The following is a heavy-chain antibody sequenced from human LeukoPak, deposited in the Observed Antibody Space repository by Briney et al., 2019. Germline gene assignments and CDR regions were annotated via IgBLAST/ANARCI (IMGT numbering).Heavy chain of an antibody. D-gene: IGHD3-22*01. CDR2: TYYSGRP. V-gene: IGHV4-59*01. CDR1: GGSISSNY. Sequence: SETMSLTWTVSGGSISSNYWSWIRQLPGKGLEWIGYTYYSGRPNYNPSLKSRVTISVDTSKNQFSLKLSSVTAADTAVYYCARGIGTYYDSSGYSCWGQGTLVTVSS. CDR3: ARGIGTYYDSSGYSC. J-gene: IGHJ4*02.